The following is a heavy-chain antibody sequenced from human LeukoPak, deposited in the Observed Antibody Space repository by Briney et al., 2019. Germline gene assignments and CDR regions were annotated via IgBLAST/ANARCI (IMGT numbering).Heavy chain of an antibody. D-gene: IGHD3-3*01. Sequence: GGSLRLSCAASGFTFSSYAMSWVRQAPGKGLEWVSAISGSGGSTYYADSVKGRFTISRDNSKNTPYLQMNSLRAEDTAVYHCAKDFDFWSGNHAFDIWGQGTMVTVSS. CDR2: ISGSGGST. CDR3: AKDFDFWSGNHAFDI. V-gene: IGHV3-23*01. J-gene: IGHJ3*02. CDR1: GFTFSSYA.